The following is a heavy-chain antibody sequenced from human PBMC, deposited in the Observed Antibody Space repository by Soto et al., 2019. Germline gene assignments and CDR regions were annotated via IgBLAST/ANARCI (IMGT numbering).Heavy chain of an antibody. CDR3: ARADPDASVGY. CDR1: GGSMSSYY. CDR2: ISYSGST. V-gene: IGHV4-59*01. D-gene: IGHD2-15*01. J-gene: IGHJ4*02. Sequence: SETLSPTCTVSGGSMSSYYWTWLRQSPGRGLEWIGYISYSGSTYYNPSLKSRVTISADTSKNQFSLRMNSMIAADTALYYCARADPDASVGYWGQGTLVTVSS.